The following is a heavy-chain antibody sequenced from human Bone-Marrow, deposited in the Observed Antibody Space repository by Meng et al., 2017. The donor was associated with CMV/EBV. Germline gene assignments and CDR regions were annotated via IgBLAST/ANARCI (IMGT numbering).Heavy chain of an antibody. D-gene: IGHD1-1*01. CDR2: VSTFNGST. J-gene: IGHJ4*02. CDR1: GYIFMNFG. Sequence: SCKASGYIFMNFGISWVRQAPGQGLQWMGWVSTFNGSTNYAKRLQGRVTLTTDTSTSTAYMELRSLRSDDTAVYFCARDRYSWDFDYWGQGTLVTVSS. CDR3: ARDRYSWDFDY. V-gene: IGHV1-18*01.